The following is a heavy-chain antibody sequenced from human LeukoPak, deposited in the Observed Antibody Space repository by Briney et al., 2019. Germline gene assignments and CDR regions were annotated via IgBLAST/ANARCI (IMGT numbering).Heavy chain of an antibody. J-gene: IGHJ1*01. Sequence: GGSLRLSCAASGFTFRHAWMTWVRHAPGKGLEWVGRIRSKTDDGITDYAVSVQGRFTISRDDSKNTLYLQMSRLKTEDTAVYYCTKHIYGVVGIQQWGQGTLVTVSS. CDR1: GFTFRHAW. CDR2: IRSKTDDGIT. D-gene: IGHD3-3*01. V-gene: IGHV3-15*01. CDR3: TKHIYGVVGIQQ.